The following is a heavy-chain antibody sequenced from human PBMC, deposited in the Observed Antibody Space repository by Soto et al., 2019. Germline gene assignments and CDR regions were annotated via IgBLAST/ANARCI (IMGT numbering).Heavy chain of an antibody. CDR2: ISSSDEK. Sequence: QVTLKESGPVLVKPTETLTLTCTFSGFSFSNPRMSVSWIRQPPGKALEWLAHISSSDEKSYSTSLKSRLTISKDTSKSQVGLTMTNLDPMDTATYYCARVLYYGMDVWGQGTTVTVSS. J-gene: IGHJ6*02. V-gene: IGHV2-26*01. CDR3: ARVLYYGMDV. CDR1: GFSFSNPRMS.